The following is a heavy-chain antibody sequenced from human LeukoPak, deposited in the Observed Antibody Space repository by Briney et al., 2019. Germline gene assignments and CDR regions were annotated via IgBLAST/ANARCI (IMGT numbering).Heavy chain of an antibody. CDR2: INSDGSST. Sequence: PGGSLRLSCAASGFTFSSYWMHWVRHAPGKGLVWVSRINSDGSSTSYADSVKGRFTISRDNAKNTLYLQMNSLRAEDTAVYYCAKPEHYDFWSGYPLGYWGQGTLVTVSS. V-gene: IGHV3-74*01. CDR3: AKPEHYDFWSGYPLGY. D-gene: IGHD3-3*01. J-gene: IGHJ4*02. CDR1: GFTFSSYW.